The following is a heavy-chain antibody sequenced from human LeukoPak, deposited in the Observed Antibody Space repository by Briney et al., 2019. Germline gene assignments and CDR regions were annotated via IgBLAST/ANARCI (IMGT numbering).Heavy chain of an antibody. CDR3: ARHNSSGYPGDYFDY. J-gene: IGHJ4*02. D-gene: IGHD3-22*01. Sequence: ASVKVSCKASGYTFTGYYMHWVRQAPGQGLEWMGWINPNSGGTNYAQKFQGRVTMTRDTSISTAYMELSRLRSDDTAVYYCARHNSSGYPGDYFDYWGQGTLVAVSS. CDR1: GYTFTGYY. V-gene: IGHV1-2*02. CDR2: INPNSGGT.